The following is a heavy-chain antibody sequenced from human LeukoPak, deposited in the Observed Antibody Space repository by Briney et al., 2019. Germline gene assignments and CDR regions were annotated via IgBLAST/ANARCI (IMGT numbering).Heavy chain of an antibody. Sequence: GRSLRLSCAASGFTFSNYAMHWVRQAPGRGLTWVALISNDGNNEYFLQSVKGRFIISRDNSKNTLYLQIKSLRAEDTAVYYCAKDLRAAPFRGLAWGPKPTSYSHHTMDVWGQGTTVTVSS. CDR1: GFTFSNYA. CDR3: AKDLRAAPFRGLAWGPKPTSYSHHTMDV. D-gene: IGHD6-6*01. CDR2: ISNDGNNE. J-gene: IGHJ6*02. V-gene: IGHV3-30*18.